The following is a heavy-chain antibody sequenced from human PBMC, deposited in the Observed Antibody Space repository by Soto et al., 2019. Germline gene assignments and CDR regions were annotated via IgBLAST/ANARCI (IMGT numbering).Heavy chain of an antibody. CDR3: ARECSGGSCYPLDY. J-gene: IGHJ4*02. V-gene: IGHV3-7*05. D-gene: IGHD2-15*01. Sequence: PGGSLRLSCAASGFTFSSYWMSWVRQAPGKGLEWVANIKQDGSEKYYVDSVKGRFTISRDNAKNSLYLQMNSLRAEDTAVYYCARECSGGSCYPLDYWGQGTLVTVSS. CDR2: IKQDGSEK. CDR1: GFTFSSYW.